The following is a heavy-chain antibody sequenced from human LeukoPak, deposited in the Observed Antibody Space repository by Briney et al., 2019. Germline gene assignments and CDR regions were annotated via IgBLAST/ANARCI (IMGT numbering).Heavy chain of an antibody. Sequence: ASVKVSCKASGYTFTDYYMHWVRQAPGPGLEWMGWINPYSGDTNYAQKFQGRVTMTRDTSISTAYMELSRLRSDDTAVYYCARSSYDSSRRIDDFWDQGTLVTVSS. CDR1: GYTFTDYY. V-gene: IGHV1-2*02. CDR3: ARSSYDSSRRIDDF. CDR2: INPYSGDT. J-gene: IGHJ4*02. D-gene: IGHD3-22*01.